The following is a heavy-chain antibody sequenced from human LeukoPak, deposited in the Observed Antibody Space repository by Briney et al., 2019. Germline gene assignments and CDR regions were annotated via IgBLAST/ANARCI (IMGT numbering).Heavy chain of an antibody. CDR1: GYTFTSYY. CDR3: AKNKRSYYGDYVLTEYFQH. V-gene: IGHV1-46*01. CDR2: INPSGGST. D-gene: IGHD4-17*01. Sequence: ASVKVSCKASGYTFTSYYMHWVRQAPGQGLEWMGIINPSGGSTSYAQKFQGRVTMTRDTSTSTVYMELSSLRSEDTAVYYCAKNKRSYYGDYVLTEYFQHWGQGTLVTVSS. J-gene: IGHJ1*01.